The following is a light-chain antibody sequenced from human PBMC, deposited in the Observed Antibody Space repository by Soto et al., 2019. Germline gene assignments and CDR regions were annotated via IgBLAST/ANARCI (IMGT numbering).Light chain of an antibody. CDR1: QSLLYSANKKNY. V-gene: IGKV4-1*01. J-gene: IGKJ3*01. CDR3: QQYFTNPLT. Sequence: DIVMTQSPDSLAVSLGERATINCMSSQSLLYSANKKNYVAWYPQKPGQPPKLLIYRASTRESGVPDRFSGSGSGTDFTLTISSLQAEDVAVYYCQQYFTNPLTYGPGTKVDIK. CDR2: RAS.